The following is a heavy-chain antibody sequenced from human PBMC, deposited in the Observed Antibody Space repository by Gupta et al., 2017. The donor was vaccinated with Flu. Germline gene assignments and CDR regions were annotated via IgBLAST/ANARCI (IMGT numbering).Heavy chain of an antibody. J-gene: IGHJ4*02. CDR3: ARGHWDN. Sequence: EVLLVESGGGLVQPGGSLRLSCTASGFDFNSYEMSWVRQAPGRGLEWVAFISSSAVTYYTDPVRGRSTISRDNANNLLYLQMSSLRGEDTAVYYCARGHWDNWGQGTLVTVSS. CDR1: GFDFNSYE. CDR2: ISSSAVT. V-gene: IGHV3-48*03.